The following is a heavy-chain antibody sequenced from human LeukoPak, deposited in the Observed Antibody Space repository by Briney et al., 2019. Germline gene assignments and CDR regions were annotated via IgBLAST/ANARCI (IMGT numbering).Heavy chain of an antibody. CDR1: GYSFTSYW. Sequence: RGESLKISCKGSGYSFTSYWIGWVRQMPGKGLEWMGIIYPGDSDTRYSPSFQGQVTISADKSISTAYLQWSSLKASDTAMYYCARRVGYCSSTSCYGGGYYFDYWGQGTLVTVSP. J-gene: IGHJ4*02. V-gene: IGHV5-51*01. CDR3: ARRVGYCSSTSCYGGGYYFDY. D-gene: IGHD2-2*01. CDR2: IYPGDSDT.